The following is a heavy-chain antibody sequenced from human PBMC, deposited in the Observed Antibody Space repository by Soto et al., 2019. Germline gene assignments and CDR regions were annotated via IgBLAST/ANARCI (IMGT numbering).Heavy chain of an antibody. CDR1: GYTFTGYY. CDR3: ARDKMGSSFPFDY. D-gene: IGHD6-6*01. V-gene: IGHV1-2*02. J-gene: IGHJ4*02. CDR2: INPNSGGT. Sequence: QVQLVQSGAEVKKPGASVKVSCKASGYTFTGYYMHWVRQAPGQGLEWMGWINPNSGGTNYAQKFQGRVTMTRDTSISTEYMALSRLRFDDTAVYYCARDKMGSSFPFDYWGQGTLLTVSS.